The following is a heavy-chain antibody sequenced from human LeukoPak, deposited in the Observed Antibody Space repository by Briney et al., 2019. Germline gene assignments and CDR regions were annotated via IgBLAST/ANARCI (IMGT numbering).Heavy chain of an antibody. CDR2: TRYRSTWMT. CDR1: GDSVSSKSVS. CDR3: VRDFNWGFDY. D-gene: IGHD7-27*01. Sequence: SQTLSLTCAISGDSVSSKSVSWSWIRQFPSGGLEFLGRTRYRSTWMTFYSLSVQSRMTINADTSRNHVSLRLNSVTPEDTALYYCVRDFNWGFDYWGQGTLVTVSS. V-gene: IGHV6-1*01. J-gene: IGHJ4*02.